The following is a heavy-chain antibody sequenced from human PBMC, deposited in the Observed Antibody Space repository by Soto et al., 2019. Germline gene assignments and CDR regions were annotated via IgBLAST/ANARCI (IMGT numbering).Heavy chain of an antibody. CDR1: GITFSSYA. Sequence: PGGSLRLSCAASGITFSSYAMSLVRQAPGKGLEWVSANTGSGAGTYYADSVKGRFTISRDNSKNTLYLQMKSLRAEDTAVYYCAKEGSHYDSGGYLVRGQGTLVTVSS. CDR3: AKEGSHYDSGGYLV. CDR2: NTGSGAGT. D-gene: IGHD3-22*01. V-gene: IGHV3-23*01. J-gene: IGHJ4*02.